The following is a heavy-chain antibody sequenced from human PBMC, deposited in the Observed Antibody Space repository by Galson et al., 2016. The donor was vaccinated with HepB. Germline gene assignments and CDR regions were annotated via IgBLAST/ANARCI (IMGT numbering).Heavy chain of an antibody. CDR1: GFTLSSYW. Sequence: SLRLSCAASGFTLSSYWMVWVRQAPGAGLEWVANINEDGSAKTSVDSVKGRFTISRDNVKNSLYLQMNSLRVEDTGVYCCAREPFIIPGDYWGPGTLVTFSA. J-gene: IGHJ4*02. V-gene: IGHV3-7*03. CDR2: INEDGSAK. CDR3: AREPFIIPGDY. D-gene: IGHD2/OR15-2a*01.